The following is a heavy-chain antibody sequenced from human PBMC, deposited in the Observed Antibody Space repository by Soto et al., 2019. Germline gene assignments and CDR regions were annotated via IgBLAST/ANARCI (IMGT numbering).Heavy chain of an antibody. D-gene: IGHD3-16*01. CDR3: AHIPNYYQYDGFDP. CDR2: IYWDDDK. J-gene: IGHJ5*02. Sequence: QITLKESGPTLVKPTQTLTLTCTFSGFSLTTRGVGVGWIRQPPGKALDCLALIYWDDDKRYSPSLRSRLCTTKDTSKTQVVLTMTNVDPVDTATYYCAHIPNYYQYDGFDPWGQGTLVSVSS. CDR1: GFSLTTRGVG. V-gene: IGHV2-5*02.